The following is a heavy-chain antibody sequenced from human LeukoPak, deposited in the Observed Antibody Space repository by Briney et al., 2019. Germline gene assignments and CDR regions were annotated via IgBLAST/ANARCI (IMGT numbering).Heavy chain of an antibody. J-gene: IGHJ3*02. Sequence: EASVKVSCKASGYTFTSYAMNWVRQAPGQGLEWMGWINPNSGGTNYAQKFQGRVTMTRDTSISTAYMELSRLRSDDTAVYYCARVNIPLWYGSGSLATFDIRGQGTMVTVSS. CDR2: INPNSGGT. CDR3: ARVNIPLWYGSGSLATFDI. V-gene: IGHV1-2*02. CDR1: GYTFTSYA. D-gene: IGHD3-10*01.